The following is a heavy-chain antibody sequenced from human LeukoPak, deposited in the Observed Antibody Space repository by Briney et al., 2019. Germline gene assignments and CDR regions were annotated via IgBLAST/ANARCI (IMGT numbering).Heavy chain of an antibody. CDR3: TRGSIAYYYMDV. Sequence: SQTLSLTCTVSGGSISSYYWSWIRQPPGKGLEWIGNIYYSGSTNYNPSLKSRVTISVDTSKNQFSLKLSSVTAADTAVYYCTRGSIAYYYMDVWGKGTTVTISS. V-gene: IGHV4-59*01. CDR2: IYYSGST. CDR1: GGSISSYY. J-gene: IGHJ6*03. D-gene: IGHD3-22*01.